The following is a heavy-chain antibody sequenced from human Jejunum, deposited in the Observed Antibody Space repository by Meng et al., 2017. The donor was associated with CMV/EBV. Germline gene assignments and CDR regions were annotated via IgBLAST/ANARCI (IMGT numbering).Heavy chain of an antibody. D-gene: IGHD3-3*01. J-gene: IGHJ6*02. CDR3: ARITTFGTGLHGMDV. Sequence: GFTFSRNWMTWVRKAPGKGLEWVANINEDGGEIYYVDSLKGRFTISRDNAKNSLYLQMNSLRAEDSAVYYCARITTFGTGLHGMDVWGQGTTVTVSS. V-gene: IGHV3-7*01. CDR1: GFTFSRNW. CDR2: INEDGGEI.